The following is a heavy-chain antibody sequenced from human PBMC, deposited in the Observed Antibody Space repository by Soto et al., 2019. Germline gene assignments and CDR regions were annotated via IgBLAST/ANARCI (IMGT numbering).Heavy chain of an antibody. J-gene: IGHJ3*02. CDR1: GVTFSTYG. Sequence: EVQLVESGGGLVQPGGSLRLSCAASGVTFSTYGMSWVRQAPGKGLEWVSYITSSRSTIYYADSVKGRFTISRDNAENSRYLQMNSMRAEDTAVYYCARTSGAFDIWGQGTMVTVAS. V-gene: IGHV3-48*01. CDR3: ARTSGAFDI. CDR2: ITSSRSTI.